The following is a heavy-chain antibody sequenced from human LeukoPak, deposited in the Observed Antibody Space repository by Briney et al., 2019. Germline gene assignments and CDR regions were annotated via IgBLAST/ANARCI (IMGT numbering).Heavy chain of an antibody. D-gene: IGHD3-10*01. CDR1: GYTFTSYG. CDR3: ARDLVLLWFGEPKGLDY. V-gene: IGHV1-18*01. Sequence: GASVKVSCKASGYTFTSYGISWVRQAPGQGLEWMGWISAYNGNTNYAQKLQGRVTMTTDTSTSTAYMELRSLRSDDTAVYYCARDLVLLWFGEPKGLDYWGQGTLVTVSS. J-gene: IGHJ4*02. CDR2: ISAYNGNT.